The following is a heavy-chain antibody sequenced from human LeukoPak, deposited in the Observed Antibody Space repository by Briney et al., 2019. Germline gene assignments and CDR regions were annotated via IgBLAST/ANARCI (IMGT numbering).Heavy chain of an antibody. D-gene: IGHD2-15*01. CDR1: GGSISSYY. CDR2: IYYSGST. Sequence: SETLSLTCTVSGGSISSYYWSWIRQPPGKGLEWIGYIYYSGSTNYNPSLKSRVTISVDTSKNQFSLKLSSVTAADTAVYYCARRGEGSRSYVFDIWGQGTMVTVSS. V-gene: IGHV4-59*01. CDR3: ARRGEGSRSYVFDI. J-gene: IGHJ3*02.